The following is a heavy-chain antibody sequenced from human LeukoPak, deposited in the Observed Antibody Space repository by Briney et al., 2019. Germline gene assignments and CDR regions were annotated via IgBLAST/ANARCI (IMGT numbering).Heavy chain of an antibody. Sequence: PGGSLRLSCAASGFTFSSYGMHWVRQAPGKGLEWVAFIRYDGSNKYYADSVKGRFTISRDNSKNTLYLQMNSLRAEDTAVYYCAKDLHGGTTVWYFDLWGRGTLVTVSS. D-gene: IGHD4-11*01. CDR1: GFTFSSYG. V-gene: IGHV3-30*02. CDR2: IRYDGSNK. J-gene: IGHJ2*01. CDR3: AKDLHGGTTVWYFDL.